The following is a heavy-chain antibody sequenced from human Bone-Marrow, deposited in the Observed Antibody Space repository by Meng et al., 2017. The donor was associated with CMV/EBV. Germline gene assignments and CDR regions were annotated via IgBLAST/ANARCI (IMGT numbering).Heavy chain of an antibody. V-gene: IGHV3-21*01. CDR2: INKNGYYI. D-gene: IGHD3-10*01. J-gene: IGHJ5*01. CDR1: FTFGTYS. CDR3: ARSTNFYGSGSYRNWFDS. Sequence: FTFGTYSMNWVRQAPGKGLEWVSYINKNGYYIFYADSVKGRFTISRDNARNSLFLQMNSLRAEDTAVYYCARSTNFYGSGSYRNWFDSWGQGTLVTVSS.